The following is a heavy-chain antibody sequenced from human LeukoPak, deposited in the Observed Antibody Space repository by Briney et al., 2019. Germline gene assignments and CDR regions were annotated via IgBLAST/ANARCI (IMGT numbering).Heavy chain of an antibody. D-gene: IGHD2-15*01. V-gene: IGHV3-30-3*01. CDR1: GFTFSSYA. Sequence: PGGSLRLSCADSGFTFSSYAMHWVRQAPGKGLEWVAVISYDGSNKYYADSVKGRFTTSRDNSKNTLYLQMNSLRAEDTAVYYCARGYCSGGSCYSDDHYYYYIDVWGKGTTVTVSS. J-gene: IGHJ6*03. CDR2: ISYDGSNK. CDR3: ARGYCSGGSCYSDDHYYYYIDV.